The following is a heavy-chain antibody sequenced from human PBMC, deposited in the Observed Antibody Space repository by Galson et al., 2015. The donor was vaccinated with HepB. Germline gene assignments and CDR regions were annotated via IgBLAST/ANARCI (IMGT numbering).Heavy chain of an antibody. CDR3: ARTPRSWAYYYDSSGYYGAFDI. D-gene: IGHD3-22*01. V-gene: IGHV5-51*01. J-gene: IGHJ3*02. CDR1: GYSFTSYW. CDR2: IYPGNSDT. Sequence: QSGAEVKKPGESLKISCKGSGYSFTSYWIGWVRQMPGKGLEWMGIIYPGNSDTRYSPSFQGQVTISADKSISTAYLQWSSLKASDTAMYYYARTPRSWAYYYDSSGYYGAFDIWGQGTMVTVSS.